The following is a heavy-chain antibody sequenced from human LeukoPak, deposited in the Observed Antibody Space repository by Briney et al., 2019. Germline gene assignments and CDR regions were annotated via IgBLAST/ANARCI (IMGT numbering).Heavy chain of an antibody. D-gene: IGHD4-23*01. CDR3: ARHPGKVTNDWYFDL. Sequence: ASVKVSCKASGYTFTGYYMHWVRQAPGQGLEWMGWINPNSGGTNYAQRFQGRVTMTRDTSITTAYMELSRLSSDDTAVYYCARHPGKVTNDWYFDLWGRGTLVTVSS. V-gene: IGHV1-2*02. CDR1: GYTFTGYY. J-gene: IGHJ2*01. CDR2: INPNSGGT.